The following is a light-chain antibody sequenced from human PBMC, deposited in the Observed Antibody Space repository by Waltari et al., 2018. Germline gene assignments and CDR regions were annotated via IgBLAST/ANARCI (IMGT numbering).Light chain of an antibody. Sequence: DIQMTQSPSSLSASVGDRVSIPCRASQDIGNYLAWYQQKPGKVPKLLIYAASILQSGVPSRFSGSGSGTDFTRTISSLQPEDVATYYCQKYVSAPPTFGQGTKVEIK. CDR2: AAS. J-gene: IGKJ1*01. CDR1: QDIGNY. V-gene: IGKV1-27*01. CDR3: QKYVSAPPT.